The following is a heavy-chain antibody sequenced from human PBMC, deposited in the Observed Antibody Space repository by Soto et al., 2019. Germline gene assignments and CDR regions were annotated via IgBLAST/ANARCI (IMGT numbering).Heavy chain of an antibody. CDR3: ARGSKYYFDY. CDR1: GGSISSSSYY. Sequence: SETLSLTCTVSGGSISSSSYYWGWIRQPPGKGLEWIGSIYYSGSTYYNPSLKSRVTISVDTSKNQFSLKLSSVTAADTAVYYCARGSKYYFDYWGQGTLVTVS. CDR2: IYYSGST. V-gene: IGHV4-39*01. J-gene: IGHJ4*02. D-gene: IGHD6-13*01.